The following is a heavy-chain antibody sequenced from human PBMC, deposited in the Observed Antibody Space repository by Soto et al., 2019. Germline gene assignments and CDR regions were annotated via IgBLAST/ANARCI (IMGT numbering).Heavy chain of an antibody. J-gene: IGHJ6*03. CDR3: AKDTIPDHYMDV. V-gene: IGHV3-30*18. CDR1: GFTFSSYG. Sequence: QVQLVESGGGVVQPGRSLRLSCAASGFTFSSYGMHWVRQAPGKGLEWIVIISRDGSNDYYADPVKGRFTISRDNSKNTVYLQMNSLRIEDTAVYYCAKDTIPDHYMDVWGKGITVIVSS. D-gene: IGHD2-2*02. CDR2: ISRDGSND.